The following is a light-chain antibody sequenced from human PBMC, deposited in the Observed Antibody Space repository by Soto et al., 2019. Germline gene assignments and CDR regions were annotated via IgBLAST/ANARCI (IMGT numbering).Light chain of an antibody. V-gene: IGLV2-14*01. Sequence: QSVLTQPASVSGSPVQSITISCTGTSSDVGAYNFVSWYQQHPGKAPKLMIYDVSNRPSGVSNRFSGSKSGNTASLTISGLQADDEADYYCSSYTSSSTPWVFGGWTKLTVL. CDR3: SSYTSSSTPWV. CDR2: DVS. J-gene: IGLJ3*02. CDR1: SSDVGAYNF.